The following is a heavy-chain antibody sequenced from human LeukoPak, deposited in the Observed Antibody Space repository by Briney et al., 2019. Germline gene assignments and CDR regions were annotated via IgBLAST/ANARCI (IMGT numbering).Heavy chain of an antibody. V-gene: IGHV3-48*01. D-gene: IGHD6-19*01. Sequence: GGSLRLSCAASEFTFSSYSMNWVRQAPGKGLEWISSFTGSSSTIYYADSVKGRFTISRDNSKNTLYLQMNSLRAEDTAVYYCAKESSGWYGLGAFDIWGQGTMVTVSS. CDR1: EFTFSSYS. CDR2: FTGSSSTI. J-gene: IGHJ3*02. CDR3: AKESSGWYGLGAFDI.